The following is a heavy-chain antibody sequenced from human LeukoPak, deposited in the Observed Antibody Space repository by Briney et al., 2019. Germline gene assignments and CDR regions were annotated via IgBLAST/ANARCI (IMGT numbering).Heavy chain of an antibody. J-gene: IGHJ5*02. D-gene: IGHD6-19*01. CDR1: GGTFSSYA. CDR3: AREDSSGLPMFSYWFDP. V-gene: IGHV1-69*13. Sequence: ASVKVSCKASGGTFSSYAISWVRQAPGQGLEWMGGIIPIFGTANYAQKFQGRVTITADESTSTAYMELSSLRSEDTAVYYCAREDSSGLPMFSYWFDPWGQGTLVTVSS. CDR2: IIPIFGTA.